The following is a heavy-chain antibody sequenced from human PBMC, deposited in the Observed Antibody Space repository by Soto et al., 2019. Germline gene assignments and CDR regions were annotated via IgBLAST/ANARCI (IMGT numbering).Heavy chain of an antibody. CDR3: ARAPPETPDYGDYGRRGGGVLDY. Sequence: GGSLRLSCAASGFTFSSYGMHWVRQAPGKGLEWVAVIWYDGSNKYYADSVKGRFTISRDNSKNTLYLQMNSLRAEDTAVYYCARAPPETPDYGDYGRRGGGVLDYWGQGTLVTVSS. CDR1: GFTFSSYG. V-gene: IGHV3-33*01. J-gene: IGHJ4*02. CDR2: IWYDGSNK. D-gene: IGHD4-17*01.